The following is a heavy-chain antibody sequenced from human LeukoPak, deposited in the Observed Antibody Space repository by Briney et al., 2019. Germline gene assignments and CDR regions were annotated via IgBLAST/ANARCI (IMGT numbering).Heavy chain of an antibody. Sequence: GGSLRLSCAASGFTFSTYWMSWVRQAPGNGLEWVANIKQDGSEKYYVDSVKGRFTISRDNAKNSLSLLMNSLRAEDTAVYYCAKDNSYGSGSFNWFDPWGQGTLVTVSS. V-gene: IGHV3-7*03. CDR1: GFTFSTYW. CDR2: IKQDGSEK. D-gene: IGHD3-10*01. J-gene: IGHJ5*02. CDR3: AKDNSYGSGSFNWFDP.